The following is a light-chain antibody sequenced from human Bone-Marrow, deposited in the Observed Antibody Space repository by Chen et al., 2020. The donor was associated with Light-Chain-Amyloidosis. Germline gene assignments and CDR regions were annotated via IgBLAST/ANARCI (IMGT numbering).Light chain of an antibody. V-gene: IGLV3-25*03. J-gene: IGLJ2*01. CDR1: DLPTKY. CDR2: RDT. CDR3: QSADSSGTYEVI. Sequence: SNELTQPPSVSGSPGQTSRITCSGDDLPTKYAYWYQQKPGQAPVLVIQRDTERPSGISERFSGSSSGTTATLTISGVQAEDEADYHCQSADSSGTYEVIFGGGTKLTVL.